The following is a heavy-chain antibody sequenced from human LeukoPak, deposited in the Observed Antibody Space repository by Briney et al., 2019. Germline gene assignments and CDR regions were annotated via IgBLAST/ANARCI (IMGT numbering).Heavy chain of an antibody. CDR3: ARRASDWSFDY. Sequence: PSETLSLTCAVSGGSISNSRYYRGWIRQTPGKGLEWIGTMHYSGSTYYNPYLKSRVTISVDTSKNQFSLKLSSVTAADTAVFYCARRASDWSFDYWGQGTLVTVSS. V-gene: IGHV4-39*01. CDR1: GGSISNSRYY. D-gene: IGHD6-19*01. CDR2: MHYSGST. J-gene: IGHJ4*02.